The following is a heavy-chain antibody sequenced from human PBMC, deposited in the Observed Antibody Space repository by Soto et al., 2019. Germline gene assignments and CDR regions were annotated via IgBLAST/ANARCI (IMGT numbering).Heavy chain of an antibody. V-gene: IGHV1-69*06. CDR2: INPLSGRS. J-gene: IGHJ4*02. CDR3: ATPACAATWCSPSHNLDH. D-gene: IGHD2-2*01. Sequence: QVQLVQSGAEVKKPESSVKVSCKTSGGTFVRHVISWVRQAPGQGPEWMGKINPLSGRSNYAQKFQDRVTVTADTDSSTAYMELSSLRSDDTAVYSCATPACAATWCSPSHNLDHWGQGTLVTVSS. CDR1: GGTFVRHV.